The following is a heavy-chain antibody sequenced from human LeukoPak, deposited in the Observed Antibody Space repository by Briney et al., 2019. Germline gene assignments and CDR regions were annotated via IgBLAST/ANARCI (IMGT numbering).Heavy chain of an antibody. CDR1: GFAFSSYW. CDR2: IEQDGSKK. V-gene: IGHV3-7*01. CDR3: TKWRAPQSEFDY. D-gene: IGHD2-8*01. Sequence: PGGSLRLSCTASGFAFSSYWMAWVRQAPGKGLEWVAHIEQDGSKKEYVDSVKGRFTISRDNAKNSVYLDMISLRVEDTAVYYCTKWRAPQSEFDYWGQGTLVTVSS. J-gene: IGHJ4*02.